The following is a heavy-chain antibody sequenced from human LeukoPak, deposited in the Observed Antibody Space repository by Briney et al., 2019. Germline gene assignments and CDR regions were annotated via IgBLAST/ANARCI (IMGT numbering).Heavy chain of an antibody. D-gene: IGHD5-18*01. CDR2: IYYSGTT. CDR3: AKGAGGFSYYNWFDP. J-gene: IGHJ5*02. Sequence: KPSETLSLTCTVSGGSISSSPYYWGWIRQPPGKGLEWIGSIYYSGTTHYSPSLESRVTISVDTSKNQFSLKVASVTAADTAIYYCAKGAGGFSYYNWFDPWGQGTLVTVSS. V-gene: IGHV4-39*07. CDR1: GGSISSSPYY.